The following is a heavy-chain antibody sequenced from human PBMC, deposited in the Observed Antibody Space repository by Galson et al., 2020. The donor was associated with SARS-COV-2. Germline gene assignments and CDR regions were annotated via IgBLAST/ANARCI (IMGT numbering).Heavy chain of an antibody. CDR2: ISGSSSHI. CDR1: GFTFSDYF. J-gene: IGHJ4*02. CDR3: ARGLCGGDCYED. V-gene: IGHV3-21*01. D-gene: IGHD2-21*02. Sequence: GESLKIYCAASGFTFSDYFMNWVRQATGKGLEWVSAISGSSSHIYYADSIKGRFTISRDNAKNSVYLQMNSLRAEDTAVYYCARGLCGGDCYEDWGQGTLVTVSS.